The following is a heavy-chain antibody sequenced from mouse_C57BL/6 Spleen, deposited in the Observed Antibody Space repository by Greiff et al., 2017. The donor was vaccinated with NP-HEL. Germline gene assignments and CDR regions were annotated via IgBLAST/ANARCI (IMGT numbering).Heavy chain of an antibody. V-gene: IGHV1-26*01. CDR2: INPNNGGT. J-gene: IGHJ2*01. Sequence: EVQLQQSGPELVKPGASVKISCKASGYTFTDYYMNWVKQSHGKSLEWIGDINPNNGGTSYNQKFKGKATLTVDKSSSTAYMELRSLTSEDSAVYYCARGDYGSSYEDWGQGTTLTVSS. CDR3: ARGDYGSSYED. D-gene: IGHD1-1*01. CDR1: GYTFTDYY.